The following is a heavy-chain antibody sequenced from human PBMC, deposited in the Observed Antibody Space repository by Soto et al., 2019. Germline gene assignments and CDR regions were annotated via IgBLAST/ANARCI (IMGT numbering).Heavy chain of an antibody. CDR3: ARPYEGGYSSNHHYYYALYV. V-gene: IGHV1-69*01. CDR2: IVPIFGTR. D-gene: IGHD3-22*01. Sequence: QVQLVQSGAEVKKPGSSVKVSCKISGGTFSRYSISWVRQAPGQGLEWMGGIVPIFGTRNYAQKFQDRVTITTDESATTAHMELSNLRSEDTAVYYCARPYEGGYSSNHHYYYALYVWGQGTAVTVSS. J-gene: IGHJ6*02. CDR1: GGTFSRYS.